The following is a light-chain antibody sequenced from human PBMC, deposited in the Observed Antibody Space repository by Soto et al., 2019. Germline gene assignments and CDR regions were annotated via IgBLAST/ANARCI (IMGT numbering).Light chain of an antibody. Sequence: EIVMTQSPATLSVSPGERATLSCRASQSVSSNLGWYQQKPGQAPRLLIYGASTRATGIPARFSGSGSGTEFTLTISSLQSEDFADYYCQQYNNWPPMYTFGQGTKLEIK. V-gene: IGKV3-15*01. CDR1: QSVSSN. J-gene: IGKJ2*01. CDR3: QQYNNWPPMYT. CDR2: GAS.